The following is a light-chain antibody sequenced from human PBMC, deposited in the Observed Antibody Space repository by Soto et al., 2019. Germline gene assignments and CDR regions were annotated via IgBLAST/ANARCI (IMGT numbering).Light chain of an antibody. CDR2: EVT. V-gene: IGLV2-8*01. CDR3: SSYAGANRV. CDR1: SSDVGANNY. J-gene: IGLJ1*01. Sequence: QSALTQPPSASGSPGQSVTISCTGTSSDVGANNYVSLYQQHSGKAPKLMIYEVTKRPSGVPDRFDGSKSGNTASLTVSWLQAEDEADYYCSSYAGANRVFGTGTKLTVL.